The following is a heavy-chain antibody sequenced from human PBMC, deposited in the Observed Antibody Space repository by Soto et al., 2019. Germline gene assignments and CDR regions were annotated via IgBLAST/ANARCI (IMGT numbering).Heavy chain of an antibody. CDR1: GFTFSDYA. CDR3: AKGIRPCYYYNALDA. CDR2: VSGTGDSP. J-gene: IGHJ6*02. V-gene: IGHV3-23*01. Sequence: AGSPRLSCAASGFTFSDYAMAWVRQAPGKGLEWVSAVSGTGDSPYYADSVKGRFTVSRDNSENTLYLPMNSLRAEDTAGYYCAKGIRPCYYYNALDAWGQGTAVTVSS.